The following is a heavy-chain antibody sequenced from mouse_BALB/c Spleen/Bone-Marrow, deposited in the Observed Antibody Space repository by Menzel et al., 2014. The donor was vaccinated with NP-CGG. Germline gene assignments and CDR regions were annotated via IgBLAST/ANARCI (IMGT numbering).Heavy chain of an antibody. J-gene: IGHJ3*01. Sequence: VQLKESGPELVKPGASMKISCKASGYSFTGYTMNWVKQSPGKNLEWIGLINPYDGGTTYNQKFKGKATLTVDKSSTPAYMELLSLTSEDSAVFYCTRDSSGYWFTYWGQGTLVTVSA. D-gene: IGHD3-2*01. CDR3: TRDSSGYWFTY. CDR1: GYSFTGYT. CDR2: INPYDGGT. V-gene: IGHV1-18*01.